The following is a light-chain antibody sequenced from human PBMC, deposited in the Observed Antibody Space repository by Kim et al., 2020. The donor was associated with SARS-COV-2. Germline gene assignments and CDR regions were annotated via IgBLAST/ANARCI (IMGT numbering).Light chain of an antibody. CDR3: SSYAGSNWV. J-gene: IGLJ3*02. CDR1: SSDVGGYNY. CDR2: EVS. V-gene: IGLV2-8*01. Sequence: PGQSVTSSCTGTSSDVGGYNYVSWYQQHPGKAPKLMIYEVSKRPSGVPDRFSGSKSGNTASLTVSGLQAEDEADYYCSSYAGSNWVFGGGTKLTVL.